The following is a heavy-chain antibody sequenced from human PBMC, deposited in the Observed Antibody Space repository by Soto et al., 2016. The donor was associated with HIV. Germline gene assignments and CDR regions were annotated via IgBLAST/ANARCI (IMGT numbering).Heavy chain of an antibody. J-gene: IGHJ6*01. CDR1: GFTLTDYS. CDR3: ARDPPPTYGSRYGMDR. D-gene: IGHD6-13*01. Sequence: VQLVESGGGLVKPGGSLTLSCAASGFTLTDYSMNWIRQAPGKGLEWISSIIYRDSDTYYLGSVKGRFIISRDSAKNSVSLQMNSLRAEDTAVYYCARDPPPTYGSRYGMDRLGAEGPRSPSP. CDR2: IIYRDSDT. V-gene: IGHV3-11*05.